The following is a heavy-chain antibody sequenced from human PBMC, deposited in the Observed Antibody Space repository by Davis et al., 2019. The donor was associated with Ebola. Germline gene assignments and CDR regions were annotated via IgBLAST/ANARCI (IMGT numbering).Heavy chain of an antibody. CDR3: AREEGRYCSGGSCYYYYGMDV. V-gene: IGHV1-2*06. CDR2: INPNSGGT. D-gene: IGHD2-15*01. CDR1: GYTFTGYY. J-gene: IGHJ6*02. Sequence: AASVKVSCKASGYTFTGYYMHWVRQAPGQGLAWMGRINPNSGGTNYAQKFQGRVTMTRDTSISTAYMELRSLRSDDTAVYYCAREEGRYCSGGSCYYYYGMDVWGQGTTVTVSS.